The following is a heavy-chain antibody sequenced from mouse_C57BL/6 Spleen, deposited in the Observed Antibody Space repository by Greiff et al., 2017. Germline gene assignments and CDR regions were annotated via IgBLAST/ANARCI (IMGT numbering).Heavy chain of an antibody. J-gene: IGHJ4*01. V-gene: IGHV1-80*01. Sequence: QVQLQQSGAELVKPGASVKISCKASGYAFSSYWMNWVKQRPGKGLEWIGQIYPGDGDTNYNGKFKGKATLTADKSSSTAYMQLSSLTSEDSAVYFCARELDARYSDYWGQGTSVTVSS. CDR3: ARELDARYSDY. CDR2: IYPGDGDT. CDR1: GYAFSSYW. D-gene: IGHD2-12*01.